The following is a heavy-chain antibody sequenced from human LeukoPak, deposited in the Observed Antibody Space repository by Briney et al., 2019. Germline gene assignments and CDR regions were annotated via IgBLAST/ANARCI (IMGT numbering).Heavy chain of an antibody. CDR3: ARGSGSRDYFDY. CDR1: GYTFTSYY. J-gene: IGHJ4*02. D-gene: IGHD3-10*01. V-gene: IGHV1-46*01. CDR2: IEPSGGST. Sequence: ASVKVSCKASGYTFTSYYMHWVRQAPGQGLEWMGIIEPSGGSTTYAQQFQGRVTMTRDTSTSTVYMELSSLRSEDTAVYYCARGSGSRDYFDYWGQGTLVTVSS.